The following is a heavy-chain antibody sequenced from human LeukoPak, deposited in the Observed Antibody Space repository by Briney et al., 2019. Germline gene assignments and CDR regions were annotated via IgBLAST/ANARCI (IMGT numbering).Heavy chain of an antibody. CDR3: AKEFVPAAILSYYYMDV. Sequence: GGSLRLSCVASGFTFSTYAMSRVRQAPGKGLEWVSAISGSGGSTHYAESVKGRFTISRDNSKNTLYLQMNSLRAEDTAVYYCAKEFVPAAILSYYYMDVWGRGTTVTVSS. J-gene: IGHJ6*03. CDR2: ISGSGGST. CDR1: GFTFSTYA. D-gene: IGHD2-2*01. V-gene: IGHV3-23*01.